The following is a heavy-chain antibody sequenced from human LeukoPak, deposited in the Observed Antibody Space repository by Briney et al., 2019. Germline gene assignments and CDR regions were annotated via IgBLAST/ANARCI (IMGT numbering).Heavy chain of an antibody. CDR1: GFTFNTYW. CDR3: ARDPVRRDSY. J-gene: IGHJ4*02. D-gene: IGHD3-10*01. Sequence: GGSLRLSCAASGFTFNTYWMHWVRQAPGKGLVWVSHINPDGSQTNYADSVTGRFTVSRDNAKNTLYLQMNSLRAEDTAVYYCARDPVRRDSYWGQGTLVTVSS. CDR2: INPDGSQT. V-gene: IGHV3-74*01.